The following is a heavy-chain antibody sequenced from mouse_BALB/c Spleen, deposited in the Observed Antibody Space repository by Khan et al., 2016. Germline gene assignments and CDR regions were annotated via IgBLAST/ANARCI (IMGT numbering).Heavy chain of an antibody. J-gene: IGHJ2*01. V-gene: IGHV5-17*02. CDR2: ISSGSSAI. CDR1: GFTFSSFG. CDR3: GRGDY. Sequence: EVELVESGGGLVQPGGSRKLSCAASGFTFSSFGMHWVRQAPEKGLEWVAFISSGSSAIYYADTVKGRFTISSDNPKNTLFLQMTSLRSEDTAMYYCGRGDYWGQGTTLTGSS.